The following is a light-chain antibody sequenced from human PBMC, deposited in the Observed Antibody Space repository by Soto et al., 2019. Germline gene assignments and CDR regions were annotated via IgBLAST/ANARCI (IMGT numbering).Light chain of an antibody. Sequence: AIRMSQSPSSFSASTGDRVTITCRASQGISSYLAWYQQKPGKAPKLLIYDASTLETGVPSRFSGSGSGTDFTFTISSLQPEDFATYYCQQYDDLPITFGQGTRLENK. V-gene: IGKV1-8*01. CDR1: QGISSY. CDR2: DAS. CDR3: QQYDDLPIT. J-gene: IGKJ5*01.